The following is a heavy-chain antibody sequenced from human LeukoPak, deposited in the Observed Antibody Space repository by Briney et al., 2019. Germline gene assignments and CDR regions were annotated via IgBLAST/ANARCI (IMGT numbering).Heavy chain of an antibody. Sequence: GGSLRLSCAASGFTFDDYAMHWVRQAPGKGLEWVSGISWNSGSIGYADSVKGRFTISRDNAKNSLYLQMNSLRAEDTALYYCAKSGFYDSSGYHDYWGQGTLVTVSS. CDR1: GFTFDDYA. CDR3: AKSGFYDSSGYHDY. CDR2: ISWNSGSI. J-gene: IGHJ4*02. V-gene: IGHV3-9*01. D-gene: IGHD3-22*01.